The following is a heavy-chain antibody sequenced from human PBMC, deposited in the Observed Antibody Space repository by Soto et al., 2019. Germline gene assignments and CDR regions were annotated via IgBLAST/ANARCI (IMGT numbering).Heavy chain of an antibody. CDR1: RFTLNSYA. V-gene: IGHV3-23*01. D-gene: IGHD2-15*01. CDR2: ISGSGGST. Sequence: GGSPRLSCAAPRFTLNSYAMSWVRQAPGKWLEWVSAISGSGGSTYYADSVKGRFTISRDNSKNTLYLQMNSPRAEDTAVYYCAKHRCVVVAATRCLLDPSGKGXLVTVYS. J-gene: IGHJ5*02. CDR3: AKHRCVVVAATRCLLDP.